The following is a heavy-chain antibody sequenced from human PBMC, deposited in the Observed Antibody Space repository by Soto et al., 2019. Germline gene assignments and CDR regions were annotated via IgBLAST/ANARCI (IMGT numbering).Heavy chain of an antibody. CDR1: GFIFSTYA. Sequence: GGSLRLSCAASGFIFSTYAMNWVRQAPGKGLEWVSAISSGGDTTYYAESVRGRFTISRDNSINTLYLQMSRLRTEDTAVYYCAHPRGYGVFDAVDIWGQGTMVTVSS. CDR3: AHPRGYGVFDAVDI. V-gene: IGHV3-23*01. CDR2: ISSGGDTT. J-gene: IGHJ3*02. D-gene: IGHD4-17*01.